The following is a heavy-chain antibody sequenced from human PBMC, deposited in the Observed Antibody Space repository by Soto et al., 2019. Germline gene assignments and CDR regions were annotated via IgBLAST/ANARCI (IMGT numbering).Heavy chain of an antibody. CDR2: TYYRSKWYN. D-gene: IGHD3-3*01. CDR3: ARDVAIYDFWSGYYSPFDY. J-gene: IGHJ4*02. V-gene: IGHV6-1*01. CDR1: GDSVSSNSAA. Sequence: SQTLSLTCAISGDSVSSNSAAWNWIRQSPSRGLEWLGRTYYRSKWYNDYAVSVKSRITINPDTSKNQFSLQLNSVTPEDTAVYYFARDVAIYDFWSGYYSPFDYWGQGTLVTVSS.